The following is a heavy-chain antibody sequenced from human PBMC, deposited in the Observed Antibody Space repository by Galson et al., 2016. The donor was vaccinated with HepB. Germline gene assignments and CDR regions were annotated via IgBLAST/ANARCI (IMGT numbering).Heavy chain of an antibody. V-gene: IGHV3-23*01. D-gene: IGHD2-2*01. CDR3: AKDTARYCSSTSCSYGMDV. CDR2: ISGSGRST. Sequence: SLRLSCAASGFTFSSYAMSWVRQAPGKGLELVSSISGSGRSTYYADSVKGRYTISRDNSKNTLNLQMNSLRGEDTAVYYCAKDTARYCSSTSCSYGMDVWGQGTTVTVSS. CDR1: GFTFSSYA. J-gene: IGHJ6*02.